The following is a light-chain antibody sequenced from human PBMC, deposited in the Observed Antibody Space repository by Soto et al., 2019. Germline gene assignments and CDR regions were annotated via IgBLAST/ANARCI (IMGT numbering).Light chain of an antibody. V-gene: IGKV1-33*01. CDR2: DAS. Sequence: DIHLTLSPDSPSASVPARVRITCQASEDIRKFLNWYPQKPGKAPKVLIYDASNLQAGVPSRFSGSGSGTHFIFTITSLQPEDSATYFCQQYDSLPITVGQGTRLEI. CDR1: EDIRKF. CDR3: QQYDSLPIT. J-gene: IGKJ5*01.